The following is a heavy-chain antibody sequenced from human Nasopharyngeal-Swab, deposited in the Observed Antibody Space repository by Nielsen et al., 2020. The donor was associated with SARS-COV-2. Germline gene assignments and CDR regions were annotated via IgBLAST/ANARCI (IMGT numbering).Heavy chain of an antibody. D-gene: IGHD2-2*01. J-gene: IGHJ4*02. V-gene: IGHV3-23*01. Sequence: VRQVPGKGLEWVSTISGSGGGTYYADSVKGRFTISRDNSKNTLYLQMNSLRAEDTAVYYCARDGGSYHLGAFDYWGQGTLVTVSS. CDR2: ISGSGGGT. CDR3: ARDGGSYHLGAFDY.